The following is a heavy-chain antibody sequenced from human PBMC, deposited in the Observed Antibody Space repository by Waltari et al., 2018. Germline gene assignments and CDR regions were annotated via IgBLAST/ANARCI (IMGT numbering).Heavy chain of an antibody. D-gene: IGHD3-22*01. J-gene: IGHJ6*02. CDR3: ARDYCDRTNCHGMDV. CDR1: EFTFSSDT. V-gene: IGHV3-30*04. Sequence: VQLVESGGGVVQPGRSLRLSCEADEFTFSSDTIHWVRQAPGKGLEWVAIISYNGRNIYYVDSVKGRFTISRDNSKKTLYMQMNSLRAEDTAVYYCARDYCDRTNCHGMDVWGQGTTVTVSS. CDR2: ISYNGRNI.